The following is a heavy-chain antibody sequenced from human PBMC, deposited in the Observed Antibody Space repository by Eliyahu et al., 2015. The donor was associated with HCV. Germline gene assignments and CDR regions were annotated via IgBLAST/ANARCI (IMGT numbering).Heavy chain of an antibody. CDR3: AKLSSSGWRSDFDY. Sequence: EVQLVESGGGLVQPGRSLRLSCAAAGFTFDDXAMXXVRQAPGKGLGWVSGISWNSXSIDYADSVKGRFTISRDNAKNSLYLQMNSLRAEDTALYYCAKLSSSGWRSDFDYWGQGTLVTVSS. V-gene: IGHV3-9*01. J-gene: IGHJ4*02. CDR1: GFTFDDXA. CDR2: ISWNSXSI. D-gene: IGHD6-19*01.